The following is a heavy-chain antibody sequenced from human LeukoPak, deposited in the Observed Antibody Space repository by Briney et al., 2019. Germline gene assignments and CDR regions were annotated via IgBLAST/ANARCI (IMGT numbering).Heavy chain of an antibody. J-gene: IGHJ3*01. CDR3: AKGVSSCSGGRCHSSGAFDV. V-gene: IGHV3-30*18. CDR1: GFTFSTYG. CDR2: ISYDGSVE. Sequence: PGGSLRLSCGAPGFTFSTYGMHWVRQAPGKGLEWVAGISYDGSVEYYPDAVKGRFTIARDNSKYTLYLSMNTLTAEDTAVYYCAKGVSSCSGGRCHSSGAFDVWGQGTMVTVSS. D-gene: IGHD2-15*01.